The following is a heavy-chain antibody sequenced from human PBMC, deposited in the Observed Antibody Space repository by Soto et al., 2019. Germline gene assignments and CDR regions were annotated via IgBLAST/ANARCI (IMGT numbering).Heavy chain of an antibody. J-gene: IGHJ4*02. CDR2: ISAYNGNT. V-gene: IGHV1-18*01. D-gene: IGHD6-13*01. CDR3: ARDPLAAAGTLGSDY. CDR1: GYTFTNYG. Sequence: QVQLVQSGAEVKKPGASVKVSCKASGYTFTNYGVSWVRQAPGQGLEWMGWISAYNGNTNYAQRLQGRVTMTIDTSTSTAYMELWRLRSDDTAVYYCARDPLAAAGTLGSDYWGQGTLVTVSS.